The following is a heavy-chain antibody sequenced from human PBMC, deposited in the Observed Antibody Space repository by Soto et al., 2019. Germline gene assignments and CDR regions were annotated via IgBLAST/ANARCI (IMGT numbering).Heavy chain of an antibody. CDR1: GTTFDSFT. CDR2: FVPMFGSA. J-gene: IGHJ5*02. CDR3: AREDDTTGHYSWFDP. V-gene: IGHV1-69*01. Sequence: QVQLVQSGAEVKKPGSSVKVSCKPSGTTFDSFTFAWVRQAPGQGLEWLGGFVPMFGSASIAQRFRGRVRITADASTGTGYMEMSDLRSDDSAIYYCAREDDTTGHYSWFDPLGPGTLVTVSS. D-gene: IGHD3-9*01.